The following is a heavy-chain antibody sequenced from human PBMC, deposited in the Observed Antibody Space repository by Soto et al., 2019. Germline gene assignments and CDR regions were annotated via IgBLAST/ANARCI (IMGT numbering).Heavy chain of an antibody. CDR2: INRGGSST. V-gene: IGHV3-74*01. J-gene: IGHJ4*02. CDR1: GFSFSSYW. D-gene: IGHD3-3*01. CDR3: ARDYDFWSSYPSVYFDF. Sequence: GGSLRLSCAASGFSFSSYWMHWVRQAPGKGLVWVSRINRGGSSTSYADSVKGRFTISRDNAKNTLYLQMNSLRAEDTAVYYCARDYDFWSSYPSVYFDFWGLGNLVTVSS.